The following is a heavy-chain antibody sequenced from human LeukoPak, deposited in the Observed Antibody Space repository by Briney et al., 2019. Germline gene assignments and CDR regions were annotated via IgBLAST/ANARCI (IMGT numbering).Heavy chain of an antibody. CDR1: GFTFSSYW. CDR3: ARAERYFDLHV. D-gene: IGHD3-9*01. J-gene: IGHJ6*02. CDR2: IKQDGSQK. Sequence: PGGALRLSCAASGFTFSSYWMDWVRQAPGKGLEWVANIKQDGSQKYYVDSVKGRFTISRDNAKNSLYLQMNSLRAEDTAVYYCARAERYFDLHVCGQGTTVTVSS. V-gene: IGHV3-7*04.